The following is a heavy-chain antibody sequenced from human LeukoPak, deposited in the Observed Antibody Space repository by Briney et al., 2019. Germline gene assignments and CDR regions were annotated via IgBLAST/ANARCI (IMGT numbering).Heavy chain of an antibody. CDR1: GYTFTSYG. CDR2: ISAYNGNT. J-gene: IGHJ5*02. CDR3: AREYSSGWYNWFDP. Sequence: ASVTVSCTASGYTFTSYGISWVRQAPGQGLEWTGWISAYNGNTNYAQKLQGRVTMTTDTSTSTAYMELRSLRSDDTAVYYCAREYSSGWYNWFDPWGQGTLVTVSS. V-gene: IGHV1-18*01. D-gene: IGHD6-19*01.